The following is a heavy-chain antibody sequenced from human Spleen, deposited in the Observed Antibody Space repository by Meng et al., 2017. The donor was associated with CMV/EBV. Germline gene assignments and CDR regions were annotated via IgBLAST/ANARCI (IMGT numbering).Heavy chain of an antibody. V-gene: IGHV3-21*01. J-gene: IGHJ4*02. Sequence: GESLKISCSASGFTVSDYTMNWVRQAPGKGLEWVSSIGSSTSYIYYADSVKGRFTISRDNARNSLHLQMNSLRAEDTAVYYCARGMRGIGQLVQDYWGQGAPVTVSS. CDR3: ARGMRGIGQLVQDY. D-gene: IGHD6-6*01. CDR1: GFTVSDYT. CDR2: IGSSTSYI.